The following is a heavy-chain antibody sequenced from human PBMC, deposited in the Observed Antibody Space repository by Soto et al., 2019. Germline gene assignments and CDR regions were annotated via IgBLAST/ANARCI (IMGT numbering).Heavy chain of an antibody. CDR2: IIPIFGTA. V-gene: IGHV1-69*13. J-gene: IGHJ4*02. Sequence: SVKVSCKASGGTFSSYAISWVRQAPGQGLEWMGGIIPIFGTANYAQKFQGRVTITADESTSTAYMELSSLRSEDTAVYYCAREKSYYDSSGYSFFDYWGQGTLVTVSS. D-gene: IGHD3-22*01. CDR3: AREKSYYDSSGYSFFDY. CDR1: GGTFSSYA.